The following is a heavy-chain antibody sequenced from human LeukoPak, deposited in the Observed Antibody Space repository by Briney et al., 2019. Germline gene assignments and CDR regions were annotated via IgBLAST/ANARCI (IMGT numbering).Heavy chain of an antibody. CDR2: INWNGGST. CDR3: ARLSSSWYYFLDY. D-gene: IGHD6-13*01. V-gene: IGHV3-20*04. CDR1: GFTFDDYS. Sequence: RAGGSLRLSCAASGFTFDDYSMTWVRQAPGKGLEWVSGINWNGGSTGYADSVKGRFTISRDNAKNSLYLQMNSLRAEDTALYYCARLSSSWYYFLDYWGQGTLVTVSS. J-gene: IGHJ4*02.